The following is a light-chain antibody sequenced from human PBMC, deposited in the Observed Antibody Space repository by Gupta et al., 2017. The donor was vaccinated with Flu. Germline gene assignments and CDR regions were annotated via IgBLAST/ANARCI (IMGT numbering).Light chain of an antibody. V-gene: IGLV2-14*01. J-gene: IGLJ2*01. CDR1: TSDVGGYNS. Sequence: QSALPQPASVSGSPGQSITISCTGTTSDVGGYNSVSWYQQRPGTAPTLMIYDVSNRPSGISNRFSGSRSGNTASLTITGLQAEDEADYYCSSYASGSTLIVAFGGGTKLTVL. CDR2: DVS. CDR3: SSYASGSTLIVA.